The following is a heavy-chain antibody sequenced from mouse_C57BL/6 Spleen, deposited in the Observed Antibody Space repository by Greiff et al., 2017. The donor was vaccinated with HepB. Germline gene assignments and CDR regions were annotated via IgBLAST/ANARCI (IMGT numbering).Heavy chain of an antibody. J-gene: IGHJ1*03. CDR1: GYSITSGYY. CDR2: ISYDGSN. CDR3: ARAGDGYYEGYFDV. D-gene: IGHD2-3*01. V-gene: IGHV3-6*01. Sequence: EVQVVESGPGLVKPSQSLSLTCSVTGYSITSGYYWNWIRQFPGNKLEWMGYISYDGSNNYNPSLKNRISITRDTSKNQFFLKLNSVTTEDTATYYCARAGDGYYEGYFDVWGTGTTVTVSS.